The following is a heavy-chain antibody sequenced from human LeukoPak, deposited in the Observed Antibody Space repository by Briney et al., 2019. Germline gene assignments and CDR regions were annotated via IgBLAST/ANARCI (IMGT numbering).Heavy chain of an antibody. CDR3: ARATYSNYGYYYYYYYMDV. D-gene: IGHD4-11*01. CDR1: GFTFSNSA. Sequence: GSLRLSCAASGFTFSNSAMSWVRQPPGKGLEWIGEINHSGSTNYNPSLKSRVTISVDTSKNQFSLKLSSVTAADTAVYFCARATYSNYGYYYYYYYMDVWGKGTTVTVSS. V-gene: IGHV4-34*01. CDR2: INHSGST. J-gene: IGHJ6*03.